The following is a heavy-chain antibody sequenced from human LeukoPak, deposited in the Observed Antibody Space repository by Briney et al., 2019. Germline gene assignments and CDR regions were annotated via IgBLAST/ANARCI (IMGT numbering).Heavy chain of an antibody. CDR2: INPSGGST. J-gene: IGHJ5*02. CDR3: ARGGNDYGGNDWFDP. V-gene: IGHV1-46*01. Sequence: GASVKVSCKASGYTFTSYYMHWVRQAPGQGLEWMGIINPSGGSTSYAQKFQGRVTMTRDTSTSTVYMELSSLRSEDTAVYYRARGGNDYGGNDWFDPWGQGTLVTVSS. CDR1: GYTFTSYY. D-gene: IGHD4-23*01.